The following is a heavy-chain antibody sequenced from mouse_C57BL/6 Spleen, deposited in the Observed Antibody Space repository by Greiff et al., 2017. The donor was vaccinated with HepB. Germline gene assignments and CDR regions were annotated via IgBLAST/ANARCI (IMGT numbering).Heavy chain of an antibody. D-gene: IGHD1-1*01. J-gene: IGHJ3*01. Sequence: EVQLQQSGPGLVKPSQSLSLTCSVTGYSITSGYYWNWIRQFPGNKLEWMGYISYDGSNNYNPSLKNRISITRDTSKNQFFLKLNSVTTEDTATYYCARGGGSSPFAYWGQGTLVTVSA. CDR3: ARGGGSSPFAY. V-gene: IGHV3-6*01. CDR1: GYSITSGYY. CDR2: ISYDGSN.